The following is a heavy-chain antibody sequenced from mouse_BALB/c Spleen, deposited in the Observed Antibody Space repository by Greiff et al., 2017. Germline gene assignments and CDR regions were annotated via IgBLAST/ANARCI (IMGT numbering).Heavy chain of an antibody. D-gene: IGHD1-1*01. Sequence: EVQLQQSGAELVKPGASVKLSCTASGFNIKDTYMHWVKQRPEQGLEWIGRIDPANGNTKYDPKFQGKATITADTSSNTAYLQLSSLTSEDTAVYYCASWVTTEVGDYWGQGTTLTVSS. V-gene: IGHV14-3*02. CDR1: GFNIKDTY. J-gene: IGHJ2*01. CDR3: ASWVTTEVGDY. CDR2: IDPANGNT.